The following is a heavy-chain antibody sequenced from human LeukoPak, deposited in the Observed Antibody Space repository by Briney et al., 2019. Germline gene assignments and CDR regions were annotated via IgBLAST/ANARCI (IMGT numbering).Heavy chain of an antibody. V-gene: IGHV3-7*01. CDR1: GFTFSTYW. Sequence: GGSLRLSCAASGFTFSTYWMSWVRQAPGKGLEWVANIKQDESEKCYVDSVKGRFTISRDNAKNSLYPQMNSLRAEDTAVYYCARDRRDGYNLLDYWGQGTLVTVSS. J-gene: IGHJ4*02. D-gene: IGHD5-24*01. CDR3: ARDRRDGYNLLDY. CDR2: IKQDESEK.